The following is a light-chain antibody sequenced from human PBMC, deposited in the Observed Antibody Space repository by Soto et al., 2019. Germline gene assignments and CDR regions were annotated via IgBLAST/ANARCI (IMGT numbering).Light chain of an antibody. Sequence: QSVLTQPASVSGSPGQSITIPCTGTSSDIGYYNYVSWYQQHPGKAPKLMISEVTNRPSGVSNRFSGSKSGNTASLTISGLQAEEEADYYCSSYTTTSSYVFGGGTKVTVL. CDR2: EVT. CDR1: SSDIGYYNY. V-gene: IGLV2-14*01. CDR3: SSYTTTSSYV. J-gene: IGLJ1*01.